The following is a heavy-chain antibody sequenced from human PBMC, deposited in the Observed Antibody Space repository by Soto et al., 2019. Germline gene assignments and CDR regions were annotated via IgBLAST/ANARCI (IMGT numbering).Heavy chain of an antibody. CDR1: GFPFSSHG. CDR3: ASASRGHNFESTGYDY. Sequence: GGSLRLSCAASGFPFSSHGMHWVRQAPGKGLEWVAAMSYDGDKFYADTEKGRFTISRDDSKSILYVQMNSLRVEDTAIYYCASASRGHNFESTGYDYWGQGTQVTVSS. D-gene: IGHD3-22*01. J-gene: IGHJ4*02. V-gene: IGHV3-30*03. CDR2: MSYDGDK.